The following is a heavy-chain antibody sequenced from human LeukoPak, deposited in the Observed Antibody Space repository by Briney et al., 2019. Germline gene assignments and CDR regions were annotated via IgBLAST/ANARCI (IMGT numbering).Heavy chain of an antibody. CDR3: ARRRYYYGSGSFLDPQNWFDP. D-gene: IGHD3-10*01. CDR1: GGSFSGYY. Sequence: SETLSLTCGVYGGSFSGYYWSWIRQPPGKGLEWIGEINHSGGTHYNPSLKSRVTISGDTSRNQFSLKLSSVTAADTAVYYCARRRYYYGSGSFLDPQNWFDPWGQGTLVTVSS. J-gene: IGHJ5*02. CDR2: INHSGGT. V-gene: IGHV4-34*01.